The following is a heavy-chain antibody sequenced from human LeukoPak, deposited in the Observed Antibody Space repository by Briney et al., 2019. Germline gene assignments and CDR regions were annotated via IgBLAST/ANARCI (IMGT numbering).Heavy chain of an antibody. D-gene: IGHD3-22*01. J-gene: IGHJ3*02. CDR2: ISYDGSNK. CDR1: GFTFSSYA. V-gene: IGHV3-30-3*01. CDR3: SRERDSSGYPARAFDI. Sequence: GGSLRLSCAASGFTFSSYAMHWVRQAPGKGLEWVAVISYDGSNKYYADSVKGRFTISRDNSKNTLYLQMNSLRAEDTAVYYCSRERDSSGYPARAFDIWGQGTMVTVSS.